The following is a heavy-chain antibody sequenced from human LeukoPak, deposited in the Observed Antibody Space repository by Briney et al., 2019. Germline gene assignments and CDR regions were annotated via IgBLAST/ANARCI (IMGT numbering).Heavy chain of an antibody. CDR2: ITSGVTT. V-gene: IGHV3-23*01. CDR3: AKDLASGWTYYYHGLDV. D-gene: IGHD6-19*01. J-gene: IGHJ6*02. Sequence: GGSLRISCEASGFGFSSYAMNWVRQAPGKGLEWVSVITSGVTTFYADSVRGRFTISRDNSKNTLYLQMNSLRAEDTAVYYCAKDLASGWTYYYHGLDVWGQGTTVTVSS. CDR1: GFGFSSYA.